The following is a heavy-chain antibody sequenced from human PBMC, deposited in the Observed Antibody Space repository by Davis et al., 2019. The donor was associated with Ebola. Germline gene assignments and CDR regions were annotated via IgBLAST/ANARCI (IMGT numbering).Heavy chain of an antibody. CDR3: ARDGAYEFADNYYYYGMDV. V-gene: IGHV3-11*06. CDR2: ISSSSSYT. Sequence: GGSLRLSCAASGFTFSDYYMSWIRQAPGKGLEWVSYISSSSSYTNYADSVKGRFTISRDNAKNSLYLQMNSLRAEDTAVYYCARDGAYEFADNYYYYGMDVWGQGTTVTVSS. CDR1: GFTFSDYY. J-gene: IGHJ6*01. D-gene: IGHD3/OR15-3a*01.